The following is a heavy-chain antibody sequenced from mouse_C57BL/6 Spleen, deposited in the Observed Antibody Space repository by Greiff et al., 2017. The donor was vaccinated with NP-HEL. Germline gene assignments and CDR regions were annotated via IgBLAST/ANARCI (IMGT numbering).Heavy chain of an antibody. CDR2: IYPGSGST. CDR1: GYTFTSYW. D-gene: IGHD1-1*01. Sequence: VQLQQPGAELVKPGASVKMSCKASGYTFTSYWITWVKQRPGQGLEWIGDIYPGSGSTNYNEKFKSKATLTVDTSSSTAYMQLSSLTSEDSAVYYCARSHDYGTSFAYWGQGTLVTVSA. CDR3: ARSHDYGTSFAY. V-gene: IGHV1-55*01. J-gene: IGHJ3*01.